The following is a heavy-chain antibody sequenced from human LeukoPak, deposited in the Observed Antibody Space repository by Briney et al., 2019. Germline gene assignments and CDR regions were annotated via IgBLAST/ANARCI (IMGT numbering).Heavy chain of an antibody. V-gene: IGHV3-33*01. CDR1: GFTFSSYG. J-gene: IGHJ4*02. CDR3: ATGPGGGVVPYYFDY. Sequence: PGGSLRLSCAASGFTFSSYGMHWVRQAPGKGLEWVAVIWFDGSNKYYADSLKGRFTISRDNPKNTLYLQMNSLGAEDTAVYYCATGPGGGVVPYYFDYWGQGTLVTVSS. D-gene: IGHD6-6*01. CDR2: IWFDGSNK.